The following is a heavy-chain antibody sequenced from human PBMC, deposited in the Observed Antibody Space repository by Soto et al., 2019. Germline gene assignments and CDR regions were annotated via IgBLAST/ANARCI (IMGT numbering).Heavy chain of an antibody. V-gene: IGHV4-34*01. D-gene: IGHD3-10*01. CDR3: ARHYGSEVFDY. CDR1: GGSFSGYY. J-gene: IGHJ4*02. Sequence: SETLSLTCAVYGGSFSGYYWSWIRQPPGKGLEWIGEINHSGSTNYNPSLKSRVTISVDTSKNQFSLKLSSVTAADTAVYYCARHYGSEVFDYSGQGTLVTVSS. CDR2: INHSGST.